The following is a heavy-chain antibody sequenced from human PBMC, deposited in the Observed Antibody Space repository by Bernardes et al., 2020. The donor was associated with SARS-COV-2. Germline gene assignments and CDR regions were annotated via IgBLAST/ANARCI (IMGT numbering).Heavy chain of an antibody. CDR2: IYYSGST. D-gene: IGHD3-22*01. V-gene: IGHV4-39*01. Sequence: SETLSLTCTVSGGSISSSSYYWGWIRQPPGKGLEWIGSIYYSGSTYYNPSLKSRVTISVDTSKNQFSLKLSSVTAADTAVYYCASNSGYYPSFAFDIWGQGTMVTVSS. CDR3: ASNSGYYPSFAFDI. CDR1: GGSISSSSYY. J-gene: IGHJ3*02.